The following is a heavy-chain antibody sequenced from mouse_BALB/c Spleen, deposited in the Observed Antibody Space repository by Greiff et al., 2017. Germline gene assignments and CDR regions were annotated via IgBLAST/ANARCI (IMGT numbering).Heavy chain of an antibody. J-gene: IGHJ2*01. D-gene: IGHD2-13*01. CDR3: ARQDYDY. Sequence: EVMLVESGGDLVKPGGSLKLPCAASGFTFSSYGMSWVRQTPDKRLEWVATISSGGSYTYYPDSVKGRFTISRDTAKNTLYLQMSSLKSEDTAMYYCARQDYDYWGQGTTLTVSS. V-gene: IGHV5-6*01. CDR2: ISSGGSYT. CDR1: GFTFSSYG.